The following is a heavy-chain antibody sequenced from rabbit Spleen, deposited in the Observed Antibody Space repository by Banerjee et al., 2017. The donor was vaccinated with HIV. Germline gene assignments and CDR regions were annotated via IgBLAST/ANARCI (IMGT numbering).Heavy chain of an antibody. J-gene: IGHJ4*01. CDR2: INAATAKP. CDR1: GFSFSDRDV. D-gene: IGHD1-1*01. Sequence: QEQLVESGGGLVQPEGSLTLTCKASGFSFSDRDVMCWVRQAPGKGLEWIACINAATAKPVYATWAKGRFTISRTSSTTVTLRMTSLTAADRATYFCARDLLGVIGWNFYSWGQGTLVTVS. V-gene: IGHV1S45*01. CDR3: ARDLLGVIGWNFYS.